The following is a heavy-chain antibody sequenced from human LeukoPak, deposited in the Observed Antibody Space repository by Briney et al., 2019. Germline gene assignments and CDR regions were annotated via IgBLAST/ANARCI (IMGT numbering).Heavy chain of an antibody. CDR3: PRDRYGMDV. CDR1: GFTFSSYA. Sequence: TGGSLRLSCAASGFTFSSYAMHWVRQAPGKGLEWVAVISYDGSNKYYADSVKGRFTISRDNSKNTLYLQMNSLRAEDTAVYYCPRDRYGMDVWGQGTTVTVSS. V-gene: IGHV3-30-3*01. J-gene: IGHJ6*02. CDR2: ISYDGSNK.